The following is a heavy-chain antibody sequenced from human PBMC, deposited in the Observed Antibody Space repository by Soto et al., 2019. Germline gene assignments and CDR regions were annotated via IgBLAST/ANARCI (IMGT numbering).Heavy chain of an antibody. CDR3: ASAGKGPFDY. Sequence: PGGSLRLSCAASGFTFSSYSMNWVRQASGKGLEWVSSISSSSSYIYYADSVKGRFTISRDNAKNSLYLQMNSLRAEDTAVYYCASAGKGPFDYWGQGTLVTVSS. D-gene: IGHD1-26*01. V-gene: IGHV3-21*01. J-gene: IGHJ4*02. CDR1: GFTFSSYS. CDR2: ISSSSSYI.